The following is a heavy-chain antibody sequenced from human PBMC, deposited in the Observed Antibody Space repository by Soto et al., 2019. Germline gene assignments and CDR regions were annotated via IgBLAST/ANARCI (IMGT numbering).Heavy chain of an antibody. V-gene: IGHV3-33*01. CDR3: ARDLKRITIFGVLDYYYYGMDV. D-gene: IGHD3-3*01. CDR1: GFTFSSYG. CDR2: IWYDGSNK. J-gene: IGHJ6*02. Sequence: PGGSLSLSCAASGFTFSSYGMHWVRQAPGKGLEWVAVIWYDGSNKYYADSVKGRFTISRDNSKNTLYLQMNSLRAEDTAVYYCARDLKRITIFGVLDYYYYGMDVCGQGPTVTVSS.